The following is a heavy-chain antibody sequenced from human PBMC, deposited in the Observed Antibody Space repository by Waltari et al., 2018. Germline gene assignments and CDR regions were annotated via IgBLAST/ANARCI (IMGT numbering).Heavy chain of an antibody. CDR3: AKVGSGYCSSTSCPFDY. CDR1: GFTFSSYA. Sequence: EVQLVESGGGLVQPGGSLRLSCAASGFTFSSYAMSWVRQAPGKGLEWVSAISGSVGSTYYADSVKGRFTISRDNSKNTLYLQMNSLRAEDTAVYYCAKVGSGYCSSTSCPFDYWGQGTLVTVSS. V-gene: IGHV3-23*04. CDR2: ISGSVGST. D-gene: IGHD2-2*03. J-gene: IGHJ4*02.